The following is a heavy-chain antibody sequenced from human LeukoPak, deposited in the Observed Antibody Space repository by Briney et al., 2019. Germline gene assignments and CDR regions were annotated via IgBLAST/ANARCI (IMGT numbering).Heavy chain of an antibody. CDR1: GFTVSSNY. CDR2: IYNSGNT. J-gene: IGHJ3*02. V-gene: IGHV3-53*01. CDR3: AREVIYGAFDI. Sequence: GGSLRLSCAASGFTVSSNYMSWVRQAPGKGLEWVSVIYNSGNTYYADSVKGRFTISRDNSKNTLYLQMSSLKAEDTAVYYCAREVIYGAFDIWGQGTMVTVSS. D-gene: IGHD2/OR15-2a*01.